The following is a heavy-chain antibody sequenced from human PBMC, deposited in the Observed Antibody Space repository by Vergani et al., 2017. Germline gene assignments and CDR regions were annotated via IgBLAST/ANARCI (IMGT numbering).Heavy chain of an antibody. D-gene: IGHD6-19*01. Sequence: EVQLVESGGGLVKPGGSLRLSCAASGFTFSNAWMSWVRQAPGKRLEWVGRIKSKTDGGTTDYAAPVKGRFTISRDDSKNTLYLQMNSLKTEDTAVYYCTTALSRLRYSSGWYVPGYWGQGTLVTVSS. J-gene: IGHJ4*02. CDR3: TTALSRLRYSSGWYVPGY. V-gene: IGHV3-15*01. CDR1: GFTFSNAW. CDR2: IKSKTDGGTT.